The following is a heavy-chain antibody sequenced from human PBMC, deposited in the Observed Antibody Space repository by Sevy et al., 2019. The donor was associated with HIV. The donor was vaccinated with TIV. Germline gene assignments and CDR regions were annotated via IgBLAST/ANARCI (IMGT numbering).Heavy chain of an antibody. CDR3: ARDRKGEYSAYDGAGYFGMDV. J-gene: IGHJ6*02. CDR2: VSSLSNYI. CDR1: GFTFSSYS. V-gene: IGHV3-21*01. D-gene: IGHD5-12*01. Sequence: GGSLRLSCAASGFTFSSYSMNWVRQAPGKGLEWVSSVSSLSNYIYYEDSVRGRFTISRDNAKNSLYLQMNNLRVEDTAVYYCARDRKGEYSAYDGAGYFGMDVWGQGITVTVSS.